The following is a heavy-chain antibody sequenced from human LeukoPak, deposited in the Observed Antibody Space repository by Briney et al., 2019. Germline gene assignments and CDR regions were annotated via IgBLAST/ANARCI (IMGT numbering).Heavy chain of an antibody. CDR2: IYHSGST. J-gene: IGHJ4*02. CDR1: GYSISSGYY. D-gene: IGHD5-18*01. Sequence: SETLSLTCTVSGYSISSGYYWGWIRQPPGKGLEWIGSIYHSGSTYYNPSLKSRVTISVDTSKNQFSLKLSSVTAADTAVYYCARAGWDTAMKKALDYWGQGTLVTVSS. V-gene: IGHV4-38-2*02. CDR3: ARAGWDTAMKKALDY.